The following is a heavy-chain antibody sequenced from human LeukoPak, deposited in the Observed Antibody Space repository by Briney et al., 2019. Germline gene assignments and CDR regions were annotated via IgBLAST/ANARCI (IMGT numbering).Heavy chain of an antibody. CDR1: GYSFTNYW. V-gene: IGHV5-51*01. J-gene: IGHJ4*02. CDR2: IYPGDSDT. D-gene: IGHD6-13*01. Sequence: GESLQISCKGSGYSFTNYWIGWVRQLPGKGLEWVAIIYPGDSDTRYSPSFQGQVTISADKSISTAYLQWSSLKASDTAMYYCAKLGAYTSSWYGFVDYWGQGTLVTVSS. CDR3: AKLGAYTSSWYGFVDY.